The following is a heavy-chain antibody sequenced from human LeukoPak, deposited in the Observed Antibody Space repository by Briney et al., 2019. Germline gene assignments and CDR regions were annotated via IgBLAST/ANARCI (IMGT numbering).Heavy chain of an antibody. J-gene: IGHJ5*02. V-gene: IGHV3-23*01. CDR3: AKSYGSGSYSIFDP. CDR2: ISGGGST. CDR1: GFTFSNCA. D-gene: IGHD3-10*01. Sequence: GGSLRLSCIASGFTFSNCAMSWVRQAPGKGLEWVSKISGGGSTNYADSVKGRFTISRDNSKNTLYLEMDSLRAEDTAVYYCAKSYGSGSYSIFDPWGQGTLVTVSS.